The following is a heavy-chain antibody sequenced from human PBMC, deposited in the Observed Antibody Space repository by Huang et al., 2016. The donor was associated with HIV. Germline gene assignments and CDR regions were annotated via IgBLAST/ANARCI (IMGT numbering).Heavy chain of an antibody. J-gene: IGHJ4*02. Sequence: QVQLVQSGAAVKKPGASVKVSCKPSGYTFAEYFIHWVRQTPGQGLEGMAWLNPKNGATNYAQKFLGRVTVTGDTSINTAYMEFSGLTSDDTANYYCTRDGVAPDEEFDYWGQGTLIIVSS. V-gene: IGHV1-2*02. CDR3: TRDGVAPDEEFDY. CDR1: GYTFAEYF. CDR2: LNPKNGAT. D-gene: IGHD5-12*01.